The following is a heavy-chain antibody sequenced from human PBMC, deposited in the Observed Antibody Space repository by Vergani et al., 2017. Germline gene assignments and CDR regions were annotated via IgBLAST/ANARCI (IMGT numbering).Heavy chain of an antibody. Sequence: VQLVESGGGLVKPGGSLRLSCAASGFTFSNAWMSWVRQAPGKGLEWVGRIKSKTDGGTTDYAAPVKGRFTISREDSQNTLYVQMNSRKTEDTAVYYCTTGVENNPNTVTTNEYWGQGTLVTVSS. CDR3: TTGVENNPNTVTTNEY. J-gene: IGHJ4*02. D-gene: IGHD4-17*01. CDR2: IKSKTDGGTT. V-gene: IGHV3-15*01. CDR1: GFTFSNAW.